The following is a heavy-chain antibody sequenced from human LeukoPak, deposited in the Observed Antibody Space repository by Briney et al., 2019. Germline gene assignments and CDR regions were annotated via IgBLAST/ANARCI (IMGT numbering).Heavy chain of an antibody. V-gene: IGHV3-30*02. CDR2: IRYDGSHK. D-gene: IGHD6-19*01. Sequence: GGSLRLSCAASGFTFSSYGIHWVRQTPGKGLEWVAFIRYDGSHKYYADSVKGRFTISRDNSKNTLYLQMNSLRAEDTAVYYCAKAEGYSSGWSLGSDAFDIWGQGTMVTVSS. CDR1: GFTFSSYG. J-gene: IGHJ3*02. CDR3: AKAEGYSSGWSLGSDAFDI.